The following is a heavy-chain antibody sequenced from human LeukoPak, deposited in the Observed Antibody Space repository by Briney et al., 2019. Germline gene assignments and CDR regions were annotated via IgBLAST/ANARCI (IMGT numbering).Heavy chain of an antibody. CDR3: ARDFPEERFGDSGWFDP. CDR2: IIPIFGTA. Sequence: SVKVSCKASGGTFSSYAISWVRQAPGQGLEWMGGIIPIFGTANYAQKFQGRVTIAADESTSTAYMELSSLRSEDTAVYYCARDFPEERFGDSGWFDPWGQGTLVTVSS. J-gene: IGHJ5*02. D-gene: IGHD3-10*01. CDR1: GGTFSSYA. V-gene: IGHV1-69*13.